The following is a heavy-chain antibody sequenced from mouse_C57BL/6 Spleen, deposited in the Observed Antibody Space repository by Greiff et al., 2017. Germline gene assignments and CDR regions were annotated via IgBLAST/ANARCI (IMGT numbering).Heavy chain of an antibody. CDR3: AKNAKDRNYCWYFDV. Sequence: VNVVESGPGLVQPSQCLSITCTVSGFSLTSYGVHWVRQSPGKGLEWLGVIRSGGSTDYNAAFMSRLSITTNNTESQVFFKMNSLQADDTAIYYCAKNAKDRNYCWYFDVWGTGTTVTVSS. CDR2: IRSGGST. D-gene: IGHD2-5*01. V-gene: IGHV2-5*01. J-gene: IGHJ1*03. CDR1: GFSLTSYG.